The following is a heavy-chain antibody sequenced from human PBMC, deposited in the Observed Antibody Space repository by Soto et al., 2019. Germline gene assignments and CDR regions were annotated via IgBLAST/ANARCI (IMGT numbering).Heavy chain of an antibody. V-gene: IGHV4-34*01. J-gene: IGHJ4*02. D-gene: IGHD6-6*01. Sequence: PSETLSLPCSLYSGSLSGYYWSWIRQPPGKGLEWIGELSPSGTTNYSPSLKSRVSISVDTSKNQFSRTLTSLTAADTAVYYCARAPKVSGSAQTRPDFWGQGSLVTVSS. CDR3: ARAPKVSGSAQTRPDF. CDR1: SGSLSGYY. CDR2: LSPSGTT.